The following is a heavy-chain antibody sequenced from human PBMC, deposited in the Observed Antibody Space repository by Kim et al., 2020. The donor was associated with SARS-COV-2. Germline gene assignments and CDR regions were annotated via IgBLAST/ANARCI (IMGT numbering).Heavy chain of an antibody. CDR2: ISWNSGSI. CDR1: GFTFGDYA. Sequence: GGSLRLSCAASGFTFGDYAMHWVRQAPGKGLEWVSGISWNSGSIGYADSVKGRFTISRDNAKNSLYLQMNSLRAEDTALYYCAKDIRPHVTYQLLYGAFDIWGQGTMVTVSS. D-gene: IGHD2-2*02. J-gene: IGHJ3*02. V-gene: IGHV3-9*01. CDR3: AKDIRPHVTYQLLYGAFDI.